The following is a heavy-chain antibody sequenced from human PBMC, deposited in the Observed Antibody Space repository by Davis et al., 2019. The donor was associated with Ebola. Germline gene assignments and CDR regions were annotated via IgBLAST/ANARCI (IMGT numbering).Heavy chain of an antibody. CDR1: GFTFSSYG. CDR2: IRYDGSNK. V-gene: IGHV3-30*02. CDR3: ARRTEVDY. Sequence: GESLKISCAASGFTFSSYGMHWVRQAPGKGLEWVAFIRYDGSNKYYADSVKGRFTISRDNSKNTLYLQMNSLRAEDTAVYYCARRTEVDYWGQGTLVTVSS. J-gene: IGHJ4*02. D-gene: IGHD1/OR15-1a*01.